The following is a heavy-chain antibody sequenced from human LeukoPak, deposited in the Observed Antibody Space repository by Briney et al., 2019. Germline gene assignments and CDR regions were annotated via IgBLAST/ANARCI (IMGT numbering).Heavy chain of an antibody. CDR1: GYTFHGYY. J-gene: IGHJ4*02. D-gene: IGHD3-3*01. V-gene: IGHV1-18*04. Sequence: ASVKVSCKSSGYTFHGYYMHWVRQAPGQGLEWMGWISAYNGNTNYAQKLQGRVTMTTDTSTSTAYMELRSLRSDDTAVYYCARDHYDFWSGYYTGDYWGQGTLVTVSS. CDR3: ARDHYDFWSGYYTGDY. CDR2: ISAYNGNT.